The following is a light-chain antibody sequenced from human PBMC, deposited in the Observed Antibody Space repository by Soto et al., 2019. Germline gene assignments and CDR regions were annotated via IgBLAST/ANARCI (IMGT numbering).Light chain of an antibody. Sequence: EIVMTQSPATLSVSPGERATLSCRASQSVSSNLAWYQQKPGQAPRLLIYGASTRATGIPARFSGSGSGTAFTLTISSLQYEDFAVYYCQQDNNWPPITFGQGTRLE. CDR3: QQDNNWPPIT. CDR2: GAS. J-gene: IGKJ5*01. V-gene: IGKV3-15*01. CDR1: QSVSSN.